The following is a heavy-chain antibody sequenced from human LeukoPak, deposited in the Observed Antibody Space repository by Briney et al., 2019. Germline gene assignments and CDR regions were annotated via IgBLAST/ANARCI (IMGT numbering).Heavy chain of an antibody. D-gene: IGHD3-10*01. CDR2: ISWNSGSI. Sequence: PGRSLRLSCAASGFTFDDYAMHWVRQAPGKGLEWVPGISWNSGSIGYADSVKGRFTISRDNAKNSLYLQMNSLRAEDTALYYCAKGLWFGEPDFYYYYGMDVWGQGTTVTVSS. J-gene: IGHJ6*02. V-gene: IGHV3-9*01. CDR1: GFTFDDYA. CDR3: AKGLWFGEPDFYYYYGMDV.